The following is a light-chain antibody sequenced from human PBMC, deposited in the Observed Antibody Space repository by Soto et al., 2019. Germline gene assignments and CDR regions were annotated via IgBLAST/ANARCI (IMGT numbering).Light chain of an antibody. J-gene: IGKJ5*01. CDR2: DAS. V-gene: IGKV1-5*01. CDR3: QHSYTVPIA. Sequence: DIQMTQYPSTLSASVGERVTISCRASQSVSVWLAWYQQKPGKAPKVLIWDASSLQRGVPSRFTGSGSGTEFTLTISGLQPEDFATYYCQHSYTVPIAFGQGTRLEIK. CDR1: QSVSVW.